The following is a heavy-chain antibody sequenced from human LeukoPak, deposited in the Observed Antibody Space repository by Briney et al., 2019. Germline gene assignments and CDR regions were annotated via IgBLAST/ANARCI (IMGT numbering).Heavy chain of an antibody. CDR2: VNHSGRT. J-gene: IGHJ4*02. V-gene: IGHV4-4*02. Sequence: SETLSLICAVSGGSISSSNWWSWVRQPPGKGLEWIGEVNHSGRTNYNPSLKSRVTISVDPSKSQFSLNLRSVTAADTAVYYCARGQFQRDYWGQGTLVIVSS. CDR1: GGSISSSNW. CDR3: ARGQFQRDY.